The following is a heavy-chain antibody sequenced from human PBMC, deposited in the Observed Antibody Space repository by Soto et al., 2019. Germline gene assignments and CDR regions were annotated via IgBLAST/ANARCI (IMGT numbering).Heavy chain of an antibody. D-gene: IGHD1-26*01. J-gene: IGHJ3*02. CDR2: IYHSGST. Sequence: SETLSLTCAVSGYSISSGYYWGWIRQPPGKGLEWIGSIYHSGSTYYNPSLKSRVTISVDTSKNQFSLKLSSVTAADTAVYYCARHDRVGASRAFDIWRQRTMVTVSS. CDR3: ARHDRVGASRAFDI. CDR1: GYSISSGYY. V-gene: IGHV4-38-2*01.